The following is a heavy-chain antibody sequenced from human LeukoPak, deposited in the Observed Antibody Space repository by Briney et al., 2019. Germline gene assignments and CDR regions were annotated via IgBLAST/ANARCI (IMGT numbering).Heavy chain of an antibody. J-gene: IGHJ4*02. D-gene: IGHD6-19*01. CDR2: ISSSSSYT. CDR3: AKARYSSGPTDY. V-gene: IGHV3-11*05. CDR1: GFTFSDYY. Sequence: GGSLRLSCAASGFTFSDYYMSWIRQAPGKGLEWVSYISSSSSYTNYADSVKGRFTISRDNAKNSLYLQMNSLRAEDTAVYYCAKARYSSGPTDYWGQGTLVTVSS.